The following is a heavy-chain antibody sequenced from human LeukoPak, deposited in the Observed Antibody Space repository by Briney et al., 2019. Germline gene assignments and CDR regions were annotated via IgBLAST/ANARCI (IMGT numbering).Heavy chain of an antibody. J-gene: IGHJ6*04. V-gene: IGHV3-48*01. D-gene: IGHD1-1*01. CDR3: ARVPWSDTWYADQMDV. CDR1: GFTFSRYS. CDR2: IDRTSETR. Sequence: SGGSLRLSCTVSGFTFSRYSMNWVRLAPGKGLEWVAYIDRTSETRKYATSVRGRFTISRDNVRQSLYLQMNSLTAEDTATYYCARVPWSDTWYADQMDVWGKGTTVTVSS.